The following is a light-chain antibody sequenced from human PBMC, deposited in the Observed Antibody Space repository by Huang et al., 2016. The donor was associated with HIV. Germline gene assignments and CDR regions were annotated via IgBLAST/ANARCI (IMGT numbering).Light chain of an antibody. Sequence: DIQMTQSPSSLSASVGDRVTITCRASQSISSYLNWYKQKPGKAPKLLIYAASSLQSGVQSRFSGSGAGKDFTLTISRLQPEDFATYYCQQSYSTPWTFGQGTKVEIK. CDR2: AAS. CDR1: QSISSY. J-gene: IGKJ1*01. CDR3: QQSYSTPWT. V-gene: IGKV1-39*01.